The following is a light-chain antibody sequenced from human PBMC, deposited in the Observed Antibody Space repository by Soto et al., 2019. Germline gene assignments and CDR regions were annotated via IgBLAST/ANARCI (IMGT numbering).Light chain of an antibody. CDR1: QSISSSF. J-gene: IGKJ5*01. CDR2: GAS. CDR3: QQYDNSPIT. V-gene: IGKV3-20*01. Sequence: EIVLTQSPGILSLSPGERASLSCGASQSISSSFLAWYQQKPGQAPRLIIYGASSRATGIPDRFSGTGSETDLNLTISRLEPEDFAVYYCQQYDNSPITFGQGTRLEI.